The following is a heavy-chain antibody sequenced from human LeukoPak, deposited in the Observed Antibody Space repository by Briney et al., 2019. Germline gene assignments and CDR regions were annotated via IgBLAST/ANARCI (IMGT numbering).Heavy chain of an antibody. CDR1: GFTFGPYT. CDR2: ITSGSDTK. V-gene: IGHV3-48*04. CDR3: ARDAPTTVTTLAIDY. J-gene: IGHJ4*02. D-gene: IGHD4-17*01. Sequence: GGSLRLSCVASGFTFGPYTMNWVRQAPGKGLEWISHITSGSDTKYYADSVKGRFTISRDNAKDSLYLQMNSLRAEDTAVYYCARDAPTTVTTLAIDYWGQGTLVTVSS.